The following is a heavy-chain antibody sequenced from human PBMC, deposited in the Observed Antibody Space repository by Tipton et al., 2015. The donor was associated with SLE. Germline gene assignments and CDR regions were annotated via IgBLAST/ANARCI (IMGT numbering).Heavy chain of an antibody. V-gene: IGHV4-38-2*02. CDR3: ARRRVGDAFDI. D-gene: IGHD1-26*01. CDR2: FYHSGST. Sequence: TLSLTCTVSAYSISSVYYWGWIRQPPGKGLEWIGSFYHSGSTYYNPSLKSRVTISVDTSKNQFSLKLSSVTAADTAVYYCARRRVGDAFDIWGQGTMVTVSS. CDR1: AYSISSVYY. J-gene: IGHJ3*02.